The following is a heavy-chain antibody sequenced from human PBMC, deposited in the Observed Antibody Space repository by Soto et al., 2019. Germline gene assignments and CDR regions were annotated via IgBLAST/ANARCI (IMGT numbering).Heavy chain of an antibody. CDR3: ARDGPHYYGSGSYYDS. V-gene: IGHV3-30-3*01. CDR2: ISYDGSNK. Sequence: QVQLVESGGGVVQPGRSLRLSCAASGFTFSSYAMHWVRQAPGKGLEWVAVISYDGSNKYYADSVKGRFTISRDNSKNTLYLQMNSLRAEDTAVYYCARDGPHYYGSGSYYDSWGQGTLVTVSS. J-gene: IGHJ4*02. CDR1: GFTFSSYA. D-gene: IGHD3-10*01.